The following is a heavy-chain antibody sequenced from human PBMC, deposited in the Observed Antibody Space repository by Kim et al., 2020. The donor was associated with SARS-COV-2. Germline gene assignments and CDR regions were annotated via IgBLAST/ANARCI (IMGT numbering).Heavy chain of an antibody. J-gene: IGHJ4*02. CDR3: TTGTRPY. V-gene: IGHV3-15*01. CDR1: GLRFSNAW. D-gene: IGHD3-10*01. Sequence: GGSLRLSCAASGLRFSNAWMSWVRQAPGKGLEWIGRIKSKTDGGTIDYIAPVEGRFTISRDDSKNTLYLQMNSLKNEDTAVYYCTTGTRPYWGQGTLVTVSS. CDR2: IKSKTDGGTI.